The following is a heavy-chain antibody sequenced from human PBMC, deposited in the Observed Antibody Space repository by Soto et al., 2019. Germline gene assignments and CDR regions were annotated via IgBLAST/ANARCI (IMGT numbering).Heavy chain of an antibody. Sequence: GGSLRLSCSASGFAFGAYAMSWVRQTPGKGLQWVSLISGSGGTTHYTDSVKGRFTISRDNSRNTLFLQMSSLRPEDTALYFCATVPADASFYHGMAVWGQGTTVTVYS. J-gene: IGHJ6*02. V-gene: IGHV3-23*01. D-gene: IGHD3-16*01. CDR1: GFAFGAYA. CDR3: ATVPADASFYHGMAV. CDR2: ISGSGGTT.